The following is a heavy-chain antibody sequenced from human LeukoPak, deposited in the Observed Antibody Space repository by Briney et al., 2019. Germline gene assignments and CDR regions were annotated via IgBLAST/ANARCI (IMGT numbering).Heavy chain of an antibody. CDR2: IKEDGTET. CDR3: AKEGRSLQTY. Sequence: SLRLSCAASGFTFSSNWMSWVRLAPGKGLEWVANIKEDGTETYYVDSVKGRFTISRDNAKNSLYLQMNSLRVEDTAVYYCAKEGRSLQTYWGQGTLVTISS. D-gene: IGHD5-24*01. V-gene: IGHV3-7*03. J-gene: IGHJ4*02. CDR1: GFTFSSNW.